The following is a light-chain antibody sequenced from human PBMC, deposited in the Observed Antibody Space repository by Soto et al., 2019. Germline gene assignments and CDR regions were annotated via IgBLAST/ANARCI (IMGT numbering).Light chain of an antibody. V-gene: IGLV1-44*01. CDR3: AAWDDSLSGWV. CDR1: SSNIGSSS. CDR2: SNN. J-gene: IGLJ3*02. Sequence: QSVLTQAPSASVTPGQRVTISCSGSSSNIGSSSVNWYRQLPGTAPKLLIYSNNQRPSGVPDRFSGSKSGTSASLAISGLQSEDEADYYCAAWDDSLSGWVFGGGTKVTVL.